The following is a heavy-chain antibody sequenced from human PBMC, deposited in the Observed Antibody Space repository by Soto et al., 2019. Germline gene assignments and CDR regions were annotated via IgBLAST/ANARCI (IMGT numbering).Heavy chain of an antibody. CDR2: ISYDGSSK. D-gene: IGHD6-6*01. Sequence: GGSLRLSCAASGFTFSSYAMHWVRQAPGKGLEWVAVISYDGSSKYYADSVKGRFTISRDNSKNTLYLQMNSLRAEDTAVYYCASDLYSSSSGGFDYWGQGTLVTVSS. V-gene: IGHV3-30-3*01. CDR1: GFTFSSYA. CDR3: ASDLYSSSSGGFDY. J-gene: IGHJ4*02.